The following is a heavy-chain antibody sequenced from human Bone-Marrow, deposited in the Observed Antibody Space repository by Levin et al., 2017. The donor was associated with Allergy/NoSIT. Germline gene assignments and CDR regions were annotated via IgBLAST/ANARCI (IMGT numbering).Heavy chain of an antibody. CDR3: AKARGGGIQD. CDR2: IRNKARSYTT. CDR1: GFDFSEHW. V-gene: IGHV3-72*01. J-gene: IGHJ4*02. D-gene: IGHD2-15*01. Sequence: GGSLRLSCGASGFDFSEHWMDWVRQAPGKGLEWIGRIRNKARSYTTEHAASVRGRFTVSRDDSKNVLYLQMNSLRTDDTATYYCAKARGGGIQDWGQGTLVIVSS.